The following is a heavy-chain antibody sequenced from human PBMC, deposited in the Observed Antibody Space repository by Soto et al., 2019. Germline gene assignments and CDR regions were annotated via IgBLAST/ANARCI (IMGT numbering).Heavy chain of an antibody. V-gene: IGHV3-9*01. CDR1: GFTFDDYA. CDR2: ISWGSGSI. J-gene: IGHJ4*02. Sequence: SLRLSCAASGFTFDDYAMHWARQAPGKGLEWVSGISWGSGSIDYADSVKGRFTISRDNAKNSLYLQMNSLRAEDTALYYCAKDAAYYFDYWGQGTLVTVSS. D-gene: IGHD6-25*01. CDR3: AKDAAYYFDY.